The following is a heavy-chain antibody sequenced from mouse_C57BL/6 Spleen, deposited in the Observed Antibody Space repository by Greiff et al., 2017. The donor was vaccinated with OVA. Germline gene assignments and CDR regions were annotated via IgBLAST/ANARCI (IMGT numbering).Heavy chain of an antibody. CDR1: GFTFSDYY. J-gene: IGHJ4*01. V-gene: IGHV5-12*01. CDR3: ARRVYAMDY. Sequence: EVMLVESGGGLVQPGGSLKLSCAASGFTFSDYYMYWVRQTPEKRLEWVAYISNGGGSTYYPDTVKGRFTISRDNAKNTLYLQMSRLKSEDTAMYYCARRVYAMDYWGQGTSVTVSS. CDR2: ISNGGGST.